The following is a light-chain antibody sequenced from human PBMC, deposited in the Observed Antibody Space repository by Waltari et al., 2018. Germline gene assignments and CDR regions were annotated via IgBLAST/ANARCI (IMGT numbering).Light chain of an antibody. Sequence: DVVMTQSPLSLPVTLGQPASISCQSSQSLAHTNGNTYLQWFQQRPGQSPRLLIYTVSTRESGVPDRFSGIGSGTDFTLKISRVEAEDVGVYYCMQGTHWPYTFGQGTRLDIK. CDR2: TVS. CDR3: MQGTHWPYT. CDR1: QSLAHTNGNTY. V-gene: IGKV2-30*02. J-gene: IGKJ2*01.